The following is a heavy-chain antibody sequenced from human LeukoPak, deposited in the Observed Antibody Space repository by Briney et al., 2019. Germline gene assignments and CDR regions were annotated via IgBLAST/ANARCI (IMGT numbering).Heavy chain of an antibody. D-gene: IGHD4-17*01. V-gene: IGHV3-66*01. Sequence: GGSLRLSCAASGFTVSSNYMSWVRQAPGKGLEWVSVIYSGGSTYYADSVEGRFTISRDNSKNTLYLQMNSLRAEDTAVYYCARVRHGDYEDYWGQGTLVTVSS. CDR1: GFTVSSNY. CDR2: IYSGGST. CDR3: ARVRHGDYEDY. J-gene: IGHJ4*02.